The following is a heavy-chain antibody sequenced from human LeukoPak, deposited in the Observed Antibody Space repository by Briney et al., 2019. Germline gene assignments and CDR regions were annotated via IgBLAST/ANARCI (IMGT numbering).Heavy chain of an antibody. Sequence: GGSLRLSCAASGFTFSSYAMSWVRQAPGKGLEWVSTISGSGGSTYYADSVKGRFTISRDNSKNTLYLQMNSLRAEDTAVYYCAKDIVGATYFDAFDIWGQGTMVIVSS. V-gene: IGHV3-23*01. CDR2: ISGSGGST. CDR1: GFTFSSYA. D-gene: IGHD1-26*01. J-gene: IGHJ3*02. CDR3: AKDIVGATYFDAFDI.